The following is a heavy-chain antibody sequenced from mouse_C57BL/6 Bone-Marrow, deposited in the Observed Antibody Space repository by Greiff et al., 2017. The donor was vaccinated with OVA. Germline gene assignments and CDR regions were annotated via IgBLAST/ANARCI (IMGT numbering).Heavy chain of an antibody. CDR3: ARDGYYVDY. D-gene: IGHD2-3*01. CDR1: GFNIKDYY. CDR2: IDPEDGET. Sequence: VQLQQSGAELVKPGASVKLSCTASGFNIKDYYMHWVKQRTEQGLEWIGRIDPEDGETKYAPKFPGKATITSDTSSNTAYLQLSSLTSEDTAVYYCARDGYYVDYRGQGTPLTVSS. V-gene: IGHV14-2*01. J-gene: IGHJ2*01.